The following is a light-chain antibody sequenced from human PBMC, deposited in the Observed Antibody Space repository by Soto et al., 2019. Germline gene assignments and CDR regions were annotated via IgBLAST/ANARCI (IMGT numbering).Light chain of an antibody. V-gene: IGLV2-14*01. CDR1: SSDIGWYNY. CDR3: TSYTNINTLI. Sequence: QSALTQPASVSGSPGQSVTISCTGTSSDIGWYNYVSWYQQHPAKAPKLMVYDVTHRPSGVSNRFSGSKSGNTASLTISGLLVEDEADYYCTSYTNINTLIFGGGTKLTVL. CDR2: DVT. J-gene: IGLJ2*01.